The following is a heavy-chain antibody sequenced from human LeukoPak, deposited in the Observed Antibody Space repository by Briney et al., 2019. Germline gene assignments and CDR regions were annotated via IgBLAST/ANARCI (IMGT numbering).Heavy chain of an antibody. CDR1: GFIINYNY. CDR3: ARVKVGITYWFDP. Sequence: GGSLRLSCAASGFIINYNYMRWVRQAPGKGLEWVSVIYSGGSTYYADSVKGRFTISRDKSKNMVYLQMKSLRVEDTAVYYCARVKVGITYWFDPWGQGTLVTASS. J-gene: IGHJ5*02. V-gene: IGHV3-66*01. D-gene: IGHD1-26*01. CDR2: IYSGGST.